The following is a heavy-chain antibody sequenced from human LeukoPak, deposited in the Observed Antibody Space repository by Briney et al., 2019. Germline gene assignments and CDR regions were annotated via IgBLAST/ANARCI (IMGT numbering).Heavy chain of an antibody. CDR2: IVVGSGNT. CDR3: ARASRGGWYYFDY. J-gene: IGHJ4*02. D-gene: IGHD6-19*01. Sequence: ASVKVSCKASGFTFTSSAVQWVRQARGQRLEWIGWIVVGSGNTNYAQKFQERVTITRDMSTSTAYMELSSLRSEDTAVYYCARASRGGWYYFDYWGQGTLVTVSS. CDR1: GFTFTSSA. V-gene: IGHV1-58*01.